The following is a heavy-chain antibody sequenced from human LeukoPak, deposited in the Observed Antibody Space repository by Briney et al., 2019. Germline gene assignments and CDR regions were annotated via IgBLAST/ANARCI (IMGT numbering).Heavy chain of an antibody. J-gene: IGHJ4*02. D-gene: IGHD6-13*01. CDR1: GGSISSYY. CDR2: IYTSGST. CDR3: ARHGSSPPGLSFDY. V-gene: IGHV4-4*09. Sequence: SETLSLTCTVSGGSISSYYWSWVRQPPGKGLEWIGYIYTSGSTNYNPSLKSRVTISVDTSNNQFSLKRSSVSAADTAVYYCARHGSSPPGLSFDYWGQGTLVTVPS.